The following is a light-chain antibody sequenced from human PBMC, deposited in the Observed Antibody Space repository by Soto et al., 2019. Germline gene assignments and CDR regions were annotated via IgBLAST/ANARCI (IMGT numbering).Light chain of an antibody. Sequence: QSVLTQSPSASASLGASVKLTCTLSSGHSSYVIAWHQQQPEKGPRYLMKLNSDGSHSKGDGIPDRFSGSSSGAERYLTISSLQSEDEADYYCQTWGSGTVVFGGGTQLT. CDR2: LNSDGSH. CDR3: QTWGSGTVV. CDR1: SGHSSYV. J-gene: IGLJ2*01. V-gene: IGLV4-69*01.